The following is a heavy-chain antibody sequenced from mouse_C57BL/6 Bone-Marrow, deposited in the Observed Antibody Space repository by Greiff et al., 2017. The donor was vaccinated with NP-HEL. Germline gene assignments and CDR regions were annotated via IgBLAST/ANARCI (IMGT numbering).Heavy chain of an antibody. D-gene: IGHD2-5*01. CDR2: INPSNGGT. Sequence: QVQLKQPGTELVKPGASVKLSCKASGYTFTSYWMHWVKQRPGQGLEWIGNINPSNGGTNYNEKFKSKATLTVDRSSSTVYMVLNSLTSEDPAVYYCGRPGSNFDYYAMDYWGQGTSVTVSS. V-gene: IGHV1-53*01. CDR3: GRPGSNFDYYAMDY. CDR1: GYTFTSYW. J-gene: IGHJ4*01.